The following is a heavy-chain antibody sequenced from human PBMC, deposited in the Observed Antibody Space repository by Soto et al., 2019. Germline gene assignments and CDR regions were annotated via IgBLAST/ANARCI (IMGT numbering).Heavy chain of an antibody. D-gene: IGHD2-8*01. CDR1: GGSISSGDYY. J-gene: IGHJ4*02. V-gene: IGHV4-30-4*01. CDR3: ARNGYCTNGVCYTVFDY. Sequence: PSETLSLTCTVSGGSISSGDYYWNWIRQPPGKGLEWIGNIYYSGSTYYNPSLKSRLTISVDTSENQFSLRLSSVTAADTAVYFCARNGYCTNGVCYTVFDYWGQGTLVTSPQ. CDR2: IYYSGST.